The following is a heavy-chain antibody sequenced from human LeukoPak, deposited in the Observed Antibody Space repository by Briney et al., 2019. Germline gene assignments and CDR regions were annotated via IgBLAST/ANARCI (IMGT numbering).Heavy chain of an antibody. CDR1: GFIFSSYS. Sequence: GGSLRLSCAASGFIFSSYSMNWVRQAPGKGLEWVSSISSSSTYIYYGDSMKGQFTISRDNAKNSLYLQMNSLRAEDTAVYYCARAAPYYYGSGTYYIDYWGQGTLVTVSS. D-gene: IGHD3-10*01. CDR2: ISSSSTYI. CDR3: ARAAPYYYGSGTYYIDY. V-gene: IGHV3-21*01. J-gene: IGHJ4*02.